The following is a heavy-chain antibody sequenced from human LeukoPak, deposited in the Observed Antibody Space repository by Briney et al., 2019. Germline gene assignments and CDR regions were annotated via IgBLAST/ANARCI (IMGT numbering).Heavy chain of an antibody. V-gene: IGHV3-21*01. CDR1: GFTFSSYS. J-gene: IGHJ4*02. Sequence: PGGSLRLSCAASGFTFSSYSMNWVRQAPGKGLEWVSSISSSSSYIYYADSVKGRFTISRDNAKNSLYLQMNSLRAEDTAVYYCARVRYSSPSARYFDYWGQGTLVTVSS. CDR2: ISSSSSYI. D-gene: IGHD6-6*01. CDR3: ARVRYSSPSARYFDY.